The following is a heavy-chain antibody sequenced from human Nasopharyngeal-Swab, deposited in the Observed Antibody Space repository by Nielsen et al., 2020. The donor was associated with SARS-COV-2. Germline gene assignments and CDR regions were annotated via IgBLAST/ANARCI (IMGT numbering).Heavy chain of an antibody. CDR2: INPNSGGT. CDR3: ARGPVVVPAAIPEGGYYYYYMDV. V-gene: IGHV1-2*04. Sequence: ASVKVSCKASGYTFTGYYMHWVRQAPGQGLEWMGWINPNSGGTNYAQKFQGWVTMTRDTSISTAYMELSRLRSGDTAVYYCARGPVVVPAAIPEGGYYYYYMDVWGKGTTVTVSS. D-gene: IGHD2-2*02. CDR1: GYTFTGYY. J-gene: IGHJ6*03.